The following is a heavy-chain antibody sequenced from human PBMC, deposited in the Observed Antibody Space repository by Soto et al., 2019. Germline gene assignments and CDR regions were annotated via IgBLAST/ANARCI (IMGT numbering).Heavy chain of an antibody. CDR1: GGSISSSSYY. D-gene: IGHD3-3*01. V-gene: IGHV4-39*01. J-gene: IGHJ5*02. Sequence: SETLSLTCTVSGGSISSSSYYWGWIRQPPGRGLEWIGSIYYSGSTYYNPSLKSRVTISVDTSKNQFSLKLSSVTAADTAVYYCARRLPYDFWNGYSYNWFDPWGQGTLVTVSS. CDR3: ARRLPYDFWNGYSYNWFDP. CDR2: IYYSGST.